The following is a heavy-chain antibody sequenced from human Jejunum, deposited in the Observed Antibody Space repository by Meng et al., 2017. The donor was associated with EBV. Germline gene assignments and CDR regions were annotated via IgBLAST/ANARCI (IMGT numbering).Heavy chain of an antibody. CDR3: AMGPDYAKSGY. J-gene: IGHJ4*02. CDR2: ICFSDYT. Sequence: RQLQEPGPGLVTPSETLSLTCTVSGGSISSSIYCWGWIRQPPGKGLEWIGSICFSDYTYHNPSLKSRVAISADTSKNQFSLSLTSVTAADTAVYYCAMGPDYAKSGYWGQGTLVTVSS. V-gene: IGHV4-39*01. D-gene: IGHD4-17*01. CDR1: GGSISSSIYC.